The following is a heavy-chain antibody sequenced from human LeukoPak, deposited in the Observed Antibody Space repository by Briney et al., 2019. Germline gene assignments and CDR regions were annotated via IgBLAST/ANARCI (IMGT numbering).Heavy chain of an antibody. Sequence: SETLSLTCAVYGGSFSDYYWSWIRQPPGKGLEWIGEINHSGRTNHNPSLKGRLTISVDTSKNQFSLRLSSVTAADTALYYCARVSRGSVSYFDYWGQGTLVTVSS. CDR2: INHSGRT. J-gene: IGHJ4*02. CDR3: ARVSRGSVSYFDY. V-gene: IGHV4-34*01. CDR1: GGSFSDYY. D-gene: IGHD1-26*01.